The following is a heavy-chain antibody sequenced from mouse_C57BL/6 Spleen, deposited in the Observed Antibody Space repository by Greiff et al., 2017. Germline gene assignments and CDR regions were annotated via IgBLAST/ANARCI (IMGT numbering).Heavy chain of an antibody. D-gene: IGHD2-4*01. V-gene: IGHV5-17*01. Sequence: EVKLMESGGGLVKPGGSLKLSCAASGFTFSDYGMHWVRQAPEKGLEWVAYISSGSSTIYYADTVKGRFTISRDNAKNTLFLQMTSLRSEDTALYYCARPWDYDEYFDVWGTGTTVTVSS. CDR2: ISSGSSTI. J-gene: IGHJ1*03. CDR3: ARPWDYDEYFDV. CDR1: GFTFSDYG.